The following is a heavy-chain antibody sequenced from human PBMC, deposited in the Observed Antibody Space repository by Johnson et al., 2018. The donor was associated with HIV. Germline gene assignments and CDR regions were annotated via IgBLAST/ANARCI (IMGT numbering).Heavy chain of an antibody. D-gene: IGHD5-18*01. CDR2: IWYDGSNK. CDR3: ASTKGIQLWLDAFDI. J-gene: IGHJ3*02. V-gene: IGHV3-33*08. CDR1: GFTVSSYA. Sequence: QVQLVESGGGVVQPGRSLRLSCAASGFTVSSYAIHWVRQAPGKGLQWVAVIWYDGSNKYYADSVKGRFTISRDNSKNTLYLQMNSLRAEDTAVYYCASTKGIQLWLDAFDIWGQGTMVTVSS.